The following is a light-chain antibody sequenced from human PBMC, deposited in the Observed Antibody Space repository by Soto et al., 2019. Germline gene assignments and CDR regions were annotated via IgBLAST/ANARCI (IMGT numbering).Light chain of an antibody. V-gene: IGKV2-28*01. CDR3: MQALQTPPT. J-gene: IGKJ2*01. CDR1: QSLLHTNGYNY. Sequence: DIVMTQSPLSLPVTPGEPASISCRSSQSLLHTNGYNYLNWYLQKPGQSPQLLIYLGSNRASGAXEXXSGSGSRTDFTLKLSRVEAEDVGVYYCMQALQTPPTFGQGTKLEIK. CDR2: LGS.